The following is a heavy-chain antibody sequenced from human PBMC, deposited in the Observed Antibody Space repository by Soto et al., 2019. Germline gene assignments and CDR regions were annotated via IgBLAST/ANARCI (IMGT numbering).Heavy chain of an antibody. Sequence: EVQLLESGGGLVQPGGSLRLSCAASGFTFSSYAMSWVRQATGKGLEWVSAISGSGGSTYYADSVKGRFTISRDNSKDTLYLQMNSLRAEDTAVYYCAKHGVVVVAATAYGMDVWGQGTTVTVSS. D-gene: IGHD2-15*01. CDR3: AKHGVVVVAATAYGMDV. CDR1: GFTFSSYA. CDR2: ISGSGGST. V-gene: IGHV3-23*01. J-gene: IGHJ6*02.